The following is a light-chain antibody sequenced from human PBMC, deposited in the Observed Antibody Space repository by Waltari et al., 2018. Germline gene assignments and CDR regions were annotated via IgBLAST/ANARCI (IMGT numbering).Light chain of an antibody. CDR2: GAS. V-gene: IGKV3-20*01. Sequence: DSVLTQSPGTLSLSPGERATPSCRASQSVSSSYLAWYQQKPGQASRLLIYGASSRATGIPDRFSGSGSGTDFTLTISRLEPEDFAVYYCQQYGSSLGTFGPGTKVDIK. CDR3: QQYGSSLGT. J-gene: IGKJ3*01. CDR1: QSVSSSY.